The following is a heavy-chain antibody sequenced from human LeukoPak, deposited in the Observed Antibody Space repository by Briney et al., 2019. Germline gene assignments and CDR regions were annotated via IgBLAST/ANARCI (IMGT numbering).Heavy chain of an antibody. V-gene: IGHV4-4*07. CDR2: IYASGST. Sequence: PSETLSLTCTVSGDSISSYYWSWIRQPAGKGLEWIGRIYASGSTNYNPSLKSRVTMSLDTSKNQFSLNLSSVTAADTAVYYCARRSSSWSDFDYWGQGTLVTVSS. J-gene: IGHJ4*02. CDR1: GDSISSYY. D-gene: IGHD6-13*01. CDR3: ARRSSSWSDFDY.